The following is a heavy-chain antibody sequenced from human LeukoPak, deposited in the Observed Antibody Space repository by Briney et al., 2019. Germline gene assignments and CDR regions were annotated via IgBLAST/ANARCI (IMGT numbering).Heavy chain of an antibody. Sequence: KPPETLSLTCTVSGGSISSYYWSWIRQPAGKGLEWIGRIYSSGSTNYNPSLKSRVTISEDTSKNQFSLKLTPVTAADTAVYYCARDLFTSSWYRWFDPWGQGTLVTVSS. J-gene: IGHJ5*02. D-gene: IGHD6-13*01. CDR1: GGSISSYY. CDR2: IYSSGST. CDR3: ARDLFTSSWYRWFDP. V-gene: IGHV4-4*07.